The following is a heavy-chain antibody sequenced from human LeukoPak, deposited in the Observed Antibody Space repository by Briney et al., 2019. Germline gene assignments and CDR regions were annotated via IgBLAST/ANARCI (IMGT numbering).Heavy chain of an antibody. CDR1: GGTFSSYA. D-gene: IGHD3-22*01. V-gene: IGHV1-69*04. J-gene: IGHJ2*01. Sequence: SVKVSCKASGGTFSSYAISWVRQAPGQGLEWMGRIIPILGIANYAQKFQGRVTITADKSTSTAYMELSSLRSEDTAVYYCARGAPTSTMIVVVVARNWYFDLWGRVTLVTVSS. CDR3: ARGAPTSTMIVVVVARNWYFDL. CDR2: IIPILGIA.